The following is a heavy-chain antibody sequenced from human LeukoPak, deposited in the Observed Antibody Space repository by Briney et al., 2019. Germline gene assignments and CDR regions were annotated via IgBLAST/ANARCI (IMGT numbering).Heavy chain of an antibody. CDR3: AKDPVRGSYYLGWFDR. CDR1: GFSFSSYW. D-gene: IGHD1-26*01. V-gene: IGHV3-74*01. CDR2: INSDGSSR. Sequence: GGSLRLSCEASGFSFSSYWMHWVRQAPGKGLVWVSRINSDGSSRNYADFVEGRFTISRDNAKNTLFLQIDSLRVEDTAVYYCAKDPVRGSYYLGWFDRWGQGTLVTVSS. J-gene: IGHJ5*02.